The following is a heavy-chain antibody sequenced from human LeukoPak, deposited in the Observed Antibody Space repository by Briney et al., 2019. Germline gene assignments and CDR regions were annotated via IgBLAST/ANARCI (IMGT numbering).Heavy chain of an antibody. J-gene: IGHJ5*02. CDR1: GFTFSSHW. Sequence: GGSLRLSCTASGFTFSSHWMHWVRQAPGKGLVWVSRINFDGSSTNYADSVKGRFTISRDNAKDTLYLQINTLRVEDTAVYYCARGITGMYYYDPWGQGTLVTVSS. D-gene: IGHD3-10*01. V-gene: IGHV3-74*01. CDR2: INFDGSST. CDR3: ARGITGMYYYDP.